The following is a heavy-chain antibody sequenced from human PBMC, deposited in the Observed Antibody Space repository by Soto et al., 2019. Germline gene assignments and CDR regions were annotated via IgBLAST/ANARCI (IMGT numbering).Heavy chain of an antibody. D-gene: IGHD3-10*01. Sequence: GGSLRLSCAASGFTFSSYSMHWVRQAPGKGLEWVAVITYDGSNKDYADSVKCRFTISRDNAKNTLYLQMNSLRVEGTAVYFCARDRGNPDSFNIWGQGTMVTVSS. V-gene: IGHV3-30-3*01. CDR3: ARDRGNPDSFNI. CDR1: GFTFSSYS. J-gene: IGHJ3*02. CDR2: ITYDGSNK.